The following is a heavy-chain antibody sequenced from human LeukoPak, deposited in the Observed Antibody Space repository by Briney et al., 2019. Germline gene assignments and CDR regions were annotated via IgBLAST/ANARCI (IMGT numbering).Heavy chain of an antibody. J-gene: IGHJ4*02. CDR2: IIPIFGTA. Sequence: SVKVSCKASGGTFSSYAISGVRQAPGQGLEWMGRIIPIFGTANYAQKFQGRVTITTDESTSTAYMELSSLRSEDTAVYYCARDGAAMSSDYWGQGTLVTVSS. CDR3: ARDGAAMSSDY. CDR1: GGTFSSYA. V-gene: IGHV1-69*05. D-gene: IGHD5-18*01.